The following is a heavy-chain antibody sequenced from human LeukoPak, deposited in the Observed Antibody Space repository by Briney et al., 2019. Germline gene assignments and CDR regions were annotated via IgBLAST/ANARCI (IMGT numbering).Heavy chain of an antibody. CDR3: ARFGPKYSSSWYSPDY. J-gene: IGHJ4*02. CDR2: SYHGDSDT. D-gene: IGHD6-13*01. CDR1: GYSFTSYW. V-gene: IGHV5-51*01. Sequence: GESLKTSCKGSGYSFTSYWIGWVRQMPGKGLEWVRISYHGDSDTRYSTSFQGQVTISADNSISTAYLQWSSLKASDTAMYSCARFGPKYSSSWYSPDYWGQGTLVLVSS.